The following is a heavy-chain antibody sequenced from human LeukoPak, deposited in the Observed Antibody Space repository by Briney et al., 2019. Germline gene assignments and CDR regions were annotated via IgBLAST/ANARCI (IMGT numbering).Heavy chain of an antibody. J-gene: IGHJ6*03. V-gene: IGHV4-4*07. CDR2: IYTSGST. CDR1: GGSISSHY. D-gene: IGHD5-18*01. CDR3: ARGAKYSYYYYMDV. Sequence: SETLSLTCTVSGGSISSHYWSWIRQPAGKGLEWIGRIYTSGSTNYNPSLKSRVTMSVDTSKNQFSLKLSSVTAADTAAYYCARGAKYSYYYYMDVWGKGTTVTVSS.